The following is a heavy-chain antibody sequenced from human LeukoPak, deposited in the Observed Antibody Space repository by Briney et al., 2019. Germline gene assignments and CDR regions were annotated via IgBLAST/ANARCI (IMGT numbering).Heavy chain of an antibody. Sequence: GASVKVSCKASGYTFTDNFMQWMRQAPGRGLEWMGWINPHTGGTKYVERFQGRVTMTRDTSISTAYMEVRRLRSDDTAVYYCARDNTSGYYADYWGQGTLVTVSS. CDR2: INPHTGGT. CDR3: ARDNTSGYYADY. V-gene: IGHV1-2*02. D-gene: IGHD3-22*01. CDR1: GYTFTDNF. J-gene: IGHJ4*02.